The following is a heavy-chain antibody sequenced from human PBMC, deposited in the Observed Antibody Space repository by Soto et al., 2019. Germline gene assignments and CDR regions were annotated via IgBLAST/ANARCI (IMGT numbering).Heavy chain of an antibody. D-gene: IGHD3-22*01. CDR2: IVVGSGNT. J-gene: IGHJ3*02. V-gene: IGHV1-58*01. Sequence: QMQLVQSGPEVKKPGTSVKVSCKSSGFTFTSSAVQWVRQARGQRLEWIGWIVVGSGNTNDAQKFQERVTITRDMSTSTAYMELSSLRSEDTAVYYCAAAPGDSGAFDIWGQGTMVTVSS. CDR3: AAAPGDSGAFDI. CDR1: GFTFTSSA.